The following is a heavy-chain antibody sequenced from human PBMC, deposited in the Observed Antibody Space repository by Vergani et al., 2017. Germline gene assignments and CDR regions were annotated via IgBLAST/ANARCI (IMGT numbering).Heavy chain of an antibody. CDR2: ISYDGSNK. D-gene: IGHD6-13*01. CDR1: GFTFSSYA. J-gene: IGHJ4*02. CDR3: ARDPGYSSSCSPVYNY. Sequence: QVQLVESGGGVVQPVRSLRLSCAASGFTFSSYAMHWVRQAPGKGLEWVAVISYDGSNKYYADSVKGRFTISRDNSKNTLSLQMNSLRAEDTAVYYCARDPGYSSSCSPVYNYWGQGTLVTVSS. V-gene: IGHV3-30-3*01.